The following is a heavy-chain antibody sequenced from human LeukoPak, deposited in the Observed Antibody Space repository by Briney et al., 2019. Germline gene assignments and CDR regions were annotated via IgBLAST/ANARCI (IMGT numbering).Heavy chain of an antibody. CDR1: GFTFSSYA. CDR2: ISGSGGST. D-gene: IGHD2-2*01. V-gene: IGHV3-23*01. CDR3: AKLGCSSTSCQYGMDV. Sequence: GASLRLSCAASGFTFSSYAMSWVRQAPGKGLEWVSAISGSGGSTYYADSVKGRFTISRDNSKNTLYLQMNSLRAEDTAVYYCAKLGCSSTSCQYGMDVWGQGTTVTVSS. J-gene: IGHJ6*02.